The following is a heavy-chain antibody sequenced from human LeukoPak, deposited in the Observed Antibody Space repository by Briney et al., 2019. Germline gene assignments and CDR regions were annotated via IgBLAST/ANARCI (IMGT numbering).Heavy chain of an antibody. CDR1: GFTFSHYW. V-gene: IGHV3-7*01. Sequence: GGSLRLSCAASGFTFSHYWMSWVRQAPGKGLERVASIKQDGSQKYYGDSVKGRFTISRDNAKNSLYLQMNSLRAEDTAFYYCAKDDNSWSLDYWGLGTLVTVSS. CDR3: AKDDNSWSLDY. J-gene: IGHJ4*02. CDR2: IKQDGSQK. D-gene: IGHD6-13*01.